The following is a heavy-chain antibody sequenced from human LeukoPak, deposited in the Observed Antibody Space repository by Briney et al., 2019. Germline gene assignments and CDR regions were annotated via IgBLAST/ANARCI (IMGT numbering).Heavy chain of an antibody. V-gene: IGHV3-23*01. CDR3: AKDSFLGSSGWYYFDY. CDR2: ISGSGGST. Sequence: GGSLRVSCAASGFTFSSYAMSWVRQAPGKGLEWVSGISGSGGSTYYADSVKGRFTISRDNSKNTLYLQMNSLRAEDTAVYYCAKDSFLGSSGWYYFDYWGQGTLVTVSS. J-gene: IGHJ4*02. D-gene: IGHD6-19*01. CDR1: GFTFSSYA.